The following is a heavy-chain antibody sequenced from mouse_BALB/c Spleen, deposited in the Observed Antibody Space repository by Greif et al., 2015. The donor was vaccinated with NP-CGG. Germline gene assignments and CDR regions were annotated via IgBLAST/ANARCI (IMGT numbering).Heavy chain of an antibody. V-gene: IGHV14-3*02. CDR1: GFNIKDTY. D-gene: IGHD2-1*01. Sequence: EVKLVESGAELVKPGASVKLSCTASGFNIKDTYMHWVKQRPEQGLEWIGRIDPANGNTKYDPKFQGKATITADTSSNRDSLQLSRLTSEDTDVYYCARDGNYRYYAMDYWGQGTAVTVSS. J-gene: IGHJ4*01. CDR3: ARDGNYRYYAMDY. CDR2: IDPANGNT.